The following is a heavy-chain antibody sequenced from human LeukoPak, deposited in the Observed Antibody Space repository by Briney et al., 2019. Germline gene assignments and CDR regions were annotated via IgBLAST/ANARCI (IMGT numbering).Heavy chain of an antibody. CDR3: ARLNLVVAIDY. CDR1: GYSFTNYW. V-gene: IGHV5-51*01. Sequence: GESLKTSCKGSGYSFTNYWIGWVRQMPGKGLAWMGIIYPGDSDTRYSPSFQGQVTISVDKSISTAYLQWSSLKASDTAMYYCARLNLVVAIDYWGQGTLVTVSS. J-gene: IGHJ4*02. CDR2: IYPGDSDT. D-gene: IGHD3-22*01.